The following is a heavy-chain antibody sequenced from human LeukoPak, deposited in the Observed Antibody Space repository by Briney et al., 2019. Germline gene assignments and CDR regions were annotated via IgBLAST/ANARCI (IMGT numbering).Heavy chain of an antibody. D-gene: IGHD2/OR15-2a*01. CDR1: GGSISNYY. V-gene: IGHV4-59*01. CDR3: ARGRCRNSGCRPYFDY. Sequence: SETLSLNCTVSGGSISNYYWSWIRQPPGKGLEWIGYIYYSESTNYNPSLKSRVTISIDTSKSQFSLNLRSVTAEDTGIYYCARGRCRNSGCRPYFDYWGQGTQVTVSS. CDR2: IYYSEST. J-gene: IGHJ4*02.